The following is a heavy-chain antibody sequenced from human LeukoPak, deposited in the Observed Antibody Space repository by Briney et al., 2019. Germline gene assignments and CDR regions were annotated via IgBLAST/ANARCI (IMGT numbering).Heavy chain of an antibody. J-gene: IGHJ3*02. V-gene: IGHV3-7*01. CDR2: IKQDGSEK. CDR1: GFTFSSYL. D-gene: IGHD6-13*01. Sequence: GALRLSCAASGFTFSSYLMNWVRQAPGKGLEGVANIKQDGSEKYYVDSVKGRFTISRDNAKNSLYLQMNSLRAEDTAVYYCARRHISSPAGNVFDIWGQGTMVTVSS. CDR3: ARRHISSPAGNVFDI.